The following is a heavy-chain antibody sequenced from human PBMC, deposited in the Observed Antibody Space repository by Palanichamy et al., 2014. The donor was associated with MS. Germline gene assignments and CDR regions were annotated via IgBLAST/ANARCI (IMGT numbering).Heavy chain of an antibody. CDR3: ARGFRDY. CDR2: INSDGSTT. V-gene: IGHV3-74*01. D-gene: IGHD3-10*01. CDR1: GFTFNTYW. J-gene: IGHJ4*02. Sequence: EVQLVESGGGLVQPGGSLRLSCAASGFTFNTYWMHWVRQAPGKGLVWVSRINSDGSTTSYADSVKGRFTVSKDNAKNTLYLQMNSLRTEDTAVYYCARGFRDYWGQGTLVTVSS.